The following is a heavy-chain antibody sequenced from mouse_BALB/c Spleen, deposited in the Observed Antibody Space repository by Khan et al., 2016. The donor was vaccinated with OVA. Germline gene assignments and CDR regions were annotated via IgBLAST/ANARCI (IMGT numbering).Heavy chain of an antibody. CDR1: GYSFTDYN. D-gene: IGHD1-1*01. J-gene: IGHJ2*01. V-gene: IGHV1S135*01. CDR2: IGPYNGGT. CDR3: ALIYHFGSGFDY. Sequence: EVELVESGPELVKPGASVKVSCKASGYSFTDYNVFWVKQSLGKSLEWIGYIGPYNGGTNYNQKFVGKATLTVDKSSSTAFMHLNSLTSEDSAVYFCALIYHFGSGFDYWGQGTTLPVSS.